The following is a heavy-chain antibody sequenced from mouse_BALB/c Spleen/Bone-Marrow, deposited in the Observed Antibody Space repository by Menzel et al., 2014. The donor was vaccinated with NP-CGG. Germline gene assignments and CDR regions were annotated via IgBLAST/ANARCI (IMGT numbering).Heavy chain of an antibody. CDR2: ISYSGST. Sequence: EVQLQQSGPGLVKPSQSLSLTCTVTGYSITSDYAWNWIRQFPGNTLEWMGYISYSGSTSYNPSLKSRISITRDTSKNQFFLQLNSVTTEDTATYYCARSVYYGSSYVGYWGQGTTLTVSS. D-gene: IGHD1-1*01. CDR1: GYSITSDYA. V-gene: IGHV3-2*02. CDR3: ARSVYYGSSYVGY. J-gene: IGHJ2*01.